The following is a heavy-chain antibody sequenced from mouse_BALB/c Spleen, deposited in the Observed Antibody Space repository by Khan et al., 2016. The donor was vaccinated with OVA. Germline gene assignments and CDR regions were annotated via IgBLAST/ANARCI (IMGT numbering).Heavy chain of an antibody. CDR3: AKGVWSYYYALDY. CDR1: GFSLTDYG. V-gene: IGHV2-6-5*01. J-gene: IGHJ4*01. Sequence: VQLKQSGPGLVAPSQSLSITCTVSGFSLTDYGVSWIRQPPGKGLEWLGGIWGGGSTYYNSALNSRLSISKDNSKSQVFLKMSSLQTDDTAMYYCAKGVWSYYYALDYWGQGTSVTVSS. CDR2: IWGGGST.